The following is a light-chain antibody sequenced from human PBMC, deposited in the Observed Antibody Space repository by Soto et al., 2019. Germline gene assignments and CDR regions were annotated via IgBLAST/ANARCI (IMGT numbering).Light chain of an antibody. V-gene: IGKV3-20*01. CDR1: QSVGNNS. Sequence: EMVLTQSPGTLSLSPGERGTLSCRASQSVGNNSLAWYQQKPGQAPRLLIYTASSRATGIPDRFSGSGSGTDFTLPISRLEPEAFAVYFCQQYASSPYTFGLFTQLEIK. J-gene: IGKJ2*01. CDR2: TAS. CDR3: QQYASSPYT.